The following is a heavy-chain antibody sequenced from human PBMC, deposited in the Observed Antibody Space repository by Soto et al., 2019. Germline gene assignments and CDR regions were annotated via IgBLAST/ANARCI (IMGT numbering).Heavy chain of an antibody. CDR3: ARETDCSGGSCPIDY. J-gene: IGHJ4*02. V-gene: IGHV4-59*01. CDR2: IYYSGST. CDR1: GGSISSYY. D-gene: IGHD2-15*01. Sequence: PSETLSLTCTVSGGSISSYYWIWIRQPPGKGLEWIGYIYYSGSTNYNPSLKSRVTISVDTSKNQFSLKLSSVTAADTAVYYCARETDCSGGSCPIDYWGQGTLVTVSS.